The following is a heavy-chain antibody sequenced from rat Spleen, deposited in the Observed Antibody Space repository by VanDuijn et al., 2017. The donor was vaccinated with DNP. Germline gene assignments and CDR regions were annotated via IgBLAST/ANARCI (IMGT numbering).Heavy chain of an antibody. CDR3: AREEFGVDY. Sequence: EVQLVESGGGLVQPGRSLKLSCAASGFNFNDYWMGWVRQAPGKGLEWIGEINKDSSIMKYSPSLKDKFTVSRNNSQNTVYLQMRKLGSEDTAIYYCAREEFGVDYWGQGVMVTVSS. CDR2: INKDSSIM. CDR1: GFNFNDYW. J-gene: IGHJ2*01. D-gene: IGHD4-3*01. V-gene: IGHV4-2*01.